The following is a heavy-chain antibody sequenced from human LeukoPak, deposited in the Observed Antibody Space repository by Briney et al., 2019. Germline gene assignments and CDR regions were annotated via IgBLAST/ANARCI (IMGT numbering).Heavy chain of an antibody. Sequence: SETLSLTCIVSDGSISSSSFYWGWIRQPPGKGLEWIGSMYYTGSYTGTTYYNPSLESRVTVSVDTSKNLCSLKLTSVTAADTAVYYCVGEEYGTGSYYKSSNWGQGTLVTVSS. CDR2: MYYTGSYTGTT. V-gene: IGHV4-39*01. J-gene: IGHJ4*02. CDR3: VGEEYGTGSYYKSSN. CDR1: DGSISSSSFY. D-gene: IGHD3-10*01.